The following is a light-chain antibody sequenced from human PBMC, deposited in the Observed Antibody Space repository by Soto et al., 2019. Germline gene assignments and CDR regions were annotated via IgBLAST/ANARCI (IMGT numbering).Light chain of an antibody. CDR3: CAWDESRRGLE. CDR2: NKS. V-gene: IGLV1-44*01. J-gene: IGLJ2*01. CDR1: SSNIGSNN. Sequence: QSVLTQPPSASGSPGQMVTISCSGSSSNIGSNNENWYQQLPGIAPKLLIFNKSQRPSGVPARFSGSYTGASASLATSGLHSEDEADYYYCAWDESRRGLEFGGGTKLTVL.